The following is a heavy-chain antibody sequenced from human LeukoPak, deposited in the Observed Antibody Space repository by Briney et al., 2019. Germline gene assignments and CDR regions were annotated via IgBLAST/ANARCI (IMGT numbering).Heavy chain of an antibody. CDR2: IYSGGST. CDR3: ARAGASNEFDY. D-gene: IGHD2-8*01. V-gene: IGHV3-53*01. CDR1: GFIVSSNY. J-gene: IGHJ4*02. Sequence: GGSLRLSCAASGFIVSSNYMTWVRQAPGKGLEWVSVIYSGGSTYYADSVKGRFTISRDYSKNTLYLQMSSLRVEDTAVYYCARAGASNEFDYWGQGTLVTVSS.